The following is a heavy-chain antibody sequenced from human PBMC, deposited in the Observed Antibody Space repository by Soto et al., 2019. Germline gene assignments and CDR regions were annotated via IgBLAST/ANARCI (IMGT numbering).Heavy chain of an antibody. CDR1: GFTFSSYS. V-gene: IGHV3-48*02. J-gene: IGHJ4*02. CDR3: ARGADDGDYVDAPPW. CDR2: ISSSSSTI. Sequence: EVQLVESGGGLVQPGGSLRLSCAASGFTFSSYSMNWVRQAPGKGLEWVSYISSSSSTIYYADSVKGRFTISRDNAKNSLYLQMNSLRDEDTAVYYCARGADDGDYVDAPPWWGQGTLVTVSS. D-gene: IGHD4-17*01.